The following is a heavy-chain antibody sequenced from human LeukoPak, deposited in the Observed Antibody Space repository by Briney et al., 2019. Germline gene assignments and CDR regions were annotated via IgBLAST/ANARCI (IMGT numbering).Heavy chain of an antibody. CDR1: GGSISSSSYY. D-gene: IGHD2-15*01. CDR3: ARAGGYCGRISCPYHFDY. Sequence: SETLSLTCTVSGGSISSSSYYWGWIRQPPGKGLEWIGSIHYSGSTNYNPSLKSRVTISVDTSKNQFSLKLSSVTAADTAVYYCARAGGYCGRISCPYHFDYWGQGSLVAVSS. CDR2: IHYSGST. V-gene: IGHV4-39*07. J-gene: IGHJ4*02.